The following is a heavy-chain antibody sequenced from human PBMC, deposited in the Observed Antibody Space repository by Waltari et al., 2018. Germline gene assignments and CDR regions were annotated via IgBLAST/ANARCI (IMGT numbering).Heavy chain of an antibody. Sequence: EVQLVESGGGLVQPGRSLRLSCTASGFTFGDYAMSWFCQAPGKGLEWVGFIRSKADGGTTEYAASVKGRFTISRDDSKSIDFLQMNSLKTEDTAVYYCTRGLLWFGESGDYGYWGQGTLVTVSS. CDR2: IRSKADGGTT. J-gene: IGHJ4*02. CDR1: GFTFGDYA. CDR3: TRGLLWFGESGDYGY. D-gene: IGHD3-10*01. V-gene: IGHV3-49*03.